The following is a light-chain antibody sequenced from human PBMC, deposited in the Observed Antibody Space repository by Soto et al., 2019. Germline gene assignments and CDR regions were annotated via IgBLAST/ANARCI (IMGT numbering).Light chain of an antibody. Sequence: EIVMTQSPATLSVSAGERVTLSCRASQSVSSNLAWYQQKPGQAPRLLIYGASTRATGIPARFSGSGSGTDVTLTISSLQSEDFAVYYCQQYNNWPPLTFGGGTKVEIK. CDR3: QQYNNWPPLT. CDR2: GAS. CDR1: QSVSSN. J-gene: IGKJ4*01. V-gene: IGKV3D-15*01.